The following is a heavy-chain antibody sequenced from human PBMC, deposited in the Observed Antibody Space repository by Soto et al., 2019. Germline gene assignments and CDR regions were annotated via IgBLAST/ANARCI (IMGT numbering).Heavy chain of an antibody. D-gene: IGHD5-18*01. CDR1: GVTWDDHA. CDR3: VRSKGGYSYGTPFDY. Sequence: GGSLRLSCAASGVTWDDHAMYLVRKDLGKGLEWVSSISWNSGNIGYADSVKGRFTTSRDNAENSLYLQMNSLRPEDTALYYCVRSKGGYSYGTPFDYWGQGTLVTVSS. V-gene: IGHV3-9*01. CDR2: ISWNSGNI. J-gene: IGHJ4*02.